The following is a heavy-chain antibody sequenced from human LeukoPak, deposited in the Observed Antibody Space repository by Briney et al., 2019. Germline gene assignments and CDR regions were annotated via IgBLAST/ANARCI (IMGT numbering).Heavy chain of an antibody. D-gene: IGHD2-15*01. CDR2: INWNGGST. V-gene: IGHV3-20*04. Sequence: GGSLRLSCAASGFTFDDYGMSWVRQAPGKGLEWVSGINWNGGSTGYADSVKGRFTISRDNAKNSLYLQMNSLRAEDMALYYCARVGGHYCSGGSCYFDYWGQGTLVTVSS. J-gene: IGHJ4*02. CDR3: ARVGGHYCSGGSCYFDY. CDR1: GFTFDDYG.